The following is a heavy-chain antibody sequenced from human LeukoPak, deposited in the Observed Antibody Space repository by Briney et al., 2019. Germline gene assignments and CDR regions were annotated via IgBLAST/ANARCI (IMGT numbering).Heavy chain of an antibody. CDR1: GFTFSSYA. D-gene: IGHD4-23*01. J-gene: IGHJ1*01. CDR3: ARDMFYGGNSVAFQH. CDR2: ISYDGSNK. Sequence: GGSLRLSCAASGFTFSSYAMHWVRQAPGKGLEWVAVISYDGSNKYYADSVKGRFTISRDNSKNTLYLQMNSLRAEDTAVYYCARDMFYGGNSVAFQHWGQGTLVTVSS. V-gene: IGHV3-30-3*01.